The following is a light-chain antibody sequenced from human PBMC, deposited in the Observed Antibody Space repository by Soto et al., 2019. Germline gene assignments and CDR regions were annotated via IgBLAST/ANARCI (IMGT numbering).Light chain of an antibody. CDR3: QQDNSCPFT. J-gene: IGKJ4*01. CDR2: AAS. V-gene: IGKV1-9*01. Sequence: IQLTQSPSSLSASVGERVTITCRASQGISSNLAWYQQKPGKAPRLLIYAASTTHNGVPSRFSGSRSGADFTLTISSLQPEDFATYYCQQDNSCPFTFGAGTKVEIK. CDR1: QGISSN.